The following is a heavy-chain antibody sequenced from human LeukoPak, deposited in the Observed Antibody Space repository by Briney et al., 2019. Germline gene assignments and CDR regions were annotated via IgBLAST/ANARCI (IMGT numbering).Heavy chain of an antibody. CDR3: ARLGAGPTYYDFWSGYYSFYFDY. V-gene: IGHV4-31*03. CDR2: IYYSGST. CDR1: GGSISSGGYY. Sequence: SQTLSLTCTVSGGSISSGGYYWSWIRQHPGKGLEWIGYIYYSGSTYYNPSLKSRVTISIDTSKNQFSLKLSSVTAADTAVYYCARLGAGPTYYDFWSGYYSFYFDYWGQGTLVTVSS. D-gene: IGHD3-3*01. J-gene: IGHJ4*02.